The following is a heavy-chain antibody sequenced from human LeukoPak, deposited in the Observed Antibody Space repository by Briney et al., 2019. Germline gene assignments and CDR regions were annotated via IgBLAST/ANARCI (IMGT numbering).Heavy chain of an antibody. V-gene: IGHV3-33*01. CDR2: IWYDGSNK. Sequence: GGSLRLSCAASGFTFRSYGMHWVRQAPGKGLDWVAIIWYDGSNKYYADSVKGRFIISKDNSKNTLYLQMNSLRAEDTAVYYCARDEDAFGGQGTLVTVSS. J-gene: IGHJ4*02. CDR1: GFTFRSYG. CDR3: ARDEDAF.